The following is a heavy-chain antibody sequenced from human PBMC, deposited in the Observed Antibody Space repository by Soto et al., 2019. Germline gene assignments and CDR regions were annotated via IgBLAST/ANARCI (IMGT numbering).Heavy chain of an antibody. CDR2: IYYMGYT. J-gene: IGHJ6*02. CDR1: GDSFSANYYY. V-gene: IGHV4-39*02. CDR3: ARDRYVIHYGMDV. D-gene: IGHD3-16*02. Sequence: AETLSLTCSVSGDSFSANYYYWGRLRPPPGQGLEWLISIYYMGYTQYNPSFRGRVTISMDKTKKHFSLKLSSVTAADTAVYYCARDRYVIHYGMDVWGQGTTVTVSS.